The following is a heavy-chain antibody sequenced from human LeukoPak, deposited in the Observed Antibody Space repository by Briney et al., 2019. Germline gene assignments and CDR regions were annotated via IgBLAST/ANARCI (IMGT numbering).Heavy chain of an antibody. CDR2: IYYSGST. D-gene: IGHD3-10*01. CDR1: GGSISSYY. CDR3: ARVQGYYGSGSSYWYFDL. V-gene: IGHV4-59*01. Sequence: PSETLPLTCTVSGGSISSYYWSWIRQPPGKGLEWIGYIYYSGSTNYNPSLKSRVTISVDTSKNQFSLKLSSVTAADTAVYYCARVQGYYGSGSSYWYFDLWGRGTLVTVSS. J-gene: IGHJ2*01.